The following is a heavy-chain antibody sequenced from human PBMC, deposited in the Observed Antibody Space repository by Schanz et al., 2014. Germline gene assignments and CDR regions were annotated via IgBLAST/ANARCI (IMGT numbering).Heavy chain of an antibody. D-gene: IGHD5-12*01. CDR1: RYTFNTYG. V-gene: IGHV1-18*01. Sequence: QGQLVQSGPEVKEPGASVKVSCEASRYTFNTYGLNWVRQAPGQGLEWMGWINVGNGHTLYAQKLQGRVTMTTDTSTSTAYMELRSLRSDDTAVYYCARGPLGTSPWGQGTLVTVSS. CDR2: INVGNGHT. CDR3: ARGPLGTSP. J-gene: IGHJ5*02.